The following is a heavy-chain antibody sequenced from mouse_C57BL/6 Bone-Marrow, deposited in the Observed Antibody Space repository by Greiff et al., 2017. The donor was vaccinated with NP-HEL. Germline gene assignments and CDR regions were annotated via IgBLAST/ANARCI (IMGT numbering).Heavy chain of an antibody. V-gene: IGHV1-26*01. CDR3: ARGEFITTVVADFDD. Sequence: EVQLQQSGPELVKPGASVKISCKASGYTFTDYYMNWVKQSHGKSLEWIGDINPNNGGTSYNQKFKGKATLTVDKSSSTAYMELRSLTSEDSAVYYCARGEFITTVVADFDDWGQGTTLTVSS. CDR1: GYTFTDYY. D-gene: IGHD1-1*01. CDR2: INPNNGGT. J-gene: IGHJ2*01.